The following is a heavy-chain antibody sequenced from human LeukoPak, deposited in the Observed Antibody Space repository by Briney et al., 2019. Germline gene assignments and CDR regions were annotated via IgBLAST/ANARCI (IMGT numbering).Heavy chain of an antibody. J-gene: IGHJ4*02. D-gene: IGHD3-10*01. CDR1: GFIFSSYG. Sequence: GGSLRLSCAASGFIFSSYGMHWVRQAPGKGLEWVAVISYDGSNKYYADSVKGRFTISGDNSKNTLYLQMNSLRAEDTAVYYCAKDSGANVPPRYYFDYWGQGTLVTVSS. V-gene: IGHV3-30*18. CDR3: AKDSGANVPPRYYFDY. CDR2: ISYDGSNK.